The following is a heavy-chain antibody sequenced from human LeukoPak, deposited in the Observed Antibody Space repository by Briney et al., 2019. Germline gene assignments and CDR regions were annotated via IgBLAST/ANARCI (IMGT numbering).Heavy chain of an antibody. V-gene: IGHV3-21*01. D-gene: IGHD6-13*01. J-gene: IGHJ6*03. Sequence: PGGSLRLSCAASGFTFSSYSMNWVRQAPGKGLEWVSSISSSSSYIYYADSVKGRFTISRDNAKNSLYLQMNRLRAEDTAVYYCARCIAAASSDYYYYYMDVWGKGTTVTVSS. CDR1: GFTFSSYS. CDR2: ISSSSSYI. CDR3: ARCIAAASSDYYYYYMDV.